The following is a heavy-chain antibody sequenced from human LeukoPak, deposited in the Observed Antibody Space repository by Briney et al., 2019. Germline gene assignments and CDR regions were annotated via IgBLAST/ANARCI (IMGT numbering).Heavy chain of an antibody. Sequence: GVSLRLSCAVSGFSVSRNYMTWVRQAPGKGLEWVSLIYSGGSTYYADSVKGGFTISRDNSKNTLYLQQHSVSGEDPPVFYCGRFSNSQGGGHHWRQGTLVTVS. CDR2: IYSGGST. CDR1: GFSVSRNY. V-gene: IGHV3-53*01. D-gene: IGHD2/OR15-2a*01. CDR3: GRFSNSQGGGHH. J-gene: IGHJ5*02.